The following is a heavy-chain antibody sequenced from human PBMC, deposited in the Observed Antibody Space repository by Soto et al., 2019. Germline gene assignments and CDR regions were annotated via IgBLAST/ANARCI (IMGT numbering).Heavy chain of an antibody. J-gene: IGHJ6*03. CDR2: INHSGST. Sequence: SETLSLTCAVYGGSFSGYYWSWIRQPPGKGLEWIGEINHSGSTNYNPSLKSRVTISVDTSKNQFSLKLSSVTAADTAVYYCARAQTLPLRFLEWLPNNYYYYYMDVWGKGTTVTVSS. V-gene: IGHV4-34*01. D-gene: IGHD3-3*01. CDR3: ARAQTLPLRFLEWLPNNYYYYYMDV. CDR1: GGSFSGYY.